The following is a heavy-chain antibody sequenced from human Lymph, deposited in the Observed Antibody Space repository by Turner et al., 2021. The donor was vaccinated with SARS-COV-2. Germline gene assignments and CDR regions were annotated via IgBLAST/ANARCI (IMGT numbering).Heavy chain of an antibody. CDR3: ARAYSGSYYYGMDV. CDR1: GFTFSSHA. D-gene: IGHD1-26*01. CDR2: ISYDGSNK. V-gene: IGHV3-30-3*01. Sequence: QVQLVESGGGVVQPGRSLRLSCAASGFTFSSHAMHWVRQAPGKGLEWVAIISYDGSNKYYADSVKGRFTISRDNSKNTLYLQMNSLRAEDAAVYYCARAYSGSYYYGMDVWGQGTTVTVS. J-gene: IGHJ6*02.